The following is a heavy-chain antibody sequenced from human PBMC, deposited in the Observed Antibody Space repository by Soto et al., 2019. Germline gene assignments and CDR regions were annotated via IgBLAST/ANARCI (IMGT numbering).Heavy chain of an antibody. D-gene: IGHD5-18*01. V-gene: IGHV1-24*01. CDR3: ATVARQLWYYGMHV. CDR1: GYTLTDLS. CDR2: FDPEDGET. Sequence: ASVKVSGKVSGYTLTDLSMHWVRQAPGKGLEWMGGFDPEDGETIYAQKFQGRVTLTEDTSADTTYMELSSLTSEDTAVYYCATVARQLWYYGMHVWGQGTTVTVSS. J-gene: IGHJ6*02.